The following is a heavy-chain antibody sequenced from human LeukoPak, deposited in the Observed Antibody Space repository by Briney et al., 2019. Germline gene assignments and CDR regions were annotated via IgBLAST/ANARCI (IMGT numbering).Heavy chain of an antibody. D-gene: IGHD3-22*01. CDR2: INHSGST. J-gene: IGHJ4*02. V-gene: IGHV4-34*01. CDR1: GGSFSGYY. Sequence: SETLSLTCAVYGGSFSGYYWSWIRQPPGKGLEWIGEINHSGSTNYNPSLKSRVTILVDTSKNQFSLKLSSVTAADTAVYYCASKRITMIVVANPVFDYWGQGTLVTVSS. CDR3: ASKRITMIVVANPVFDY.